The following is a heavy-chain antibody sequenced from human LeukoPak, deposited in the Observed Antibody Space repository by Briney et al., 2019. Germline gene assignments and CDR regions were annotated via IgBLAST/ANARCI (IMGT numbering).Heavy chain of an antibody. D-gene: IGHD4-17*01. CDR2: ISYDGNTI. J-gene: IGHJ4*02. CDR1: EFTFSNYA. CDR3: ARERGYGDWYFDN. Sequence: GGSLRLSCAASEFTFSNYALHWVRQAPGKGLQWVAVISYDGNTIHYADSVKGRFIISRDTSKNTLYLQMNSLRAEDTAVYYCARERGYGDWYFDNWGQGTLVTVSS. V-gene: IGHV3-30-3*01.